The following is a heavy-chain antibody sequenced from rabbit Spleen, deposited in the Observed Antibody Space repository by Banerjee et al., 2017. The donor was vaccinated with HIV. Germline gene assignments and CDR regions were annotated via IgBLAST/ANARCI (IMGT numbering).Heavy chain of an antibody. V-gene: IGHV1S45*01. CDR3: ARYTGSSLSSYGMDL. J-gene: IGHJ6*01. CDR1: GVSLNDKDV. D-gene: IGHD8-1*01. CDR2: INTVTGKS. Sequence: EQLEESGGGLVKPEGSLTLTCNAYGVSLNDKDVMCWVRQAPGKGLEWIACINTVTGKSVYASWAKGRFIMSRTSSTTVTLQMTSLTAADTATYFCARYTGSSLSSYGMDLWGPGTLVTVS.